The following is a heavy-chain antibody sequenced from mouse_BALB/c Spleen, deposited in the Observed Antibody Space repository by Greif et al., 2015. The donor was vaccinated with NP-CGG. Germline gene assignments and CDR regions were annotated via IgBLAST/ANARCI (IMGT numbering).Heavy chain of an antibody. CDR2: ISSGGSYT. CDR3: ARQITFAY. J-gene: IGHJ3*01. V-gene: IGHV5-9-3*01. CDR1: GFTFSSYA. D-gene: IGHD2-4*01. Sequence: EVQVVESGGGLVKPGGSLKLSCAASGFTFSSYAMSWVRQTPEKRLEWVATISSGGSYTYYPDSVKGRFTISRDNAKNTLYLQMSSLRSEDTAMYYCARQITFAYWGQGTLVTVSA.